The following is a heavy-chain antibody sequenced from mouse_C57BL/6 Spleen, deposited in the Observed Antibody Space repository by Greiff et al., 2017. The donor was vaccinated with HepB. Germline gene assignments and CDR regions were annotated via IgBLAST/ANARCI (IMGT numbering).Heavy chain of an antibody. V-gene: IGHV1-76*01. J-gene: IGHJ3*01. CDR1: GYTFPDFY. CDR2: IYPGSGNT. D-gene: IGHD2-4*01. CDR3: ARSNDYDEGFAY. Sequence: QVQLQQSGAELVRPGASVKLSCKASGYTFPDFYINWVKQRPGQGLEWIARIYPGSGNTYYNEKFKGKSTLTAEKSSSTAYLQLSSLTSEDSAVYFSARSNDYDEGFAYWGQGTLVTVSA.